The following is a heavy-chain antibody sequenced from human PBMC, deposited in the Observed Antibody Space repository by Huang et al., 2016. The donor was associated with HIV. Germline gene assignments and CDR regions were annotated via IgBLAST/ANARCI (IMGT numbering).Heavy chain of an antibody. V-gene: IGHV4-39*01. Sequence: QLQLQESGPGLVKPSETLSPTCTVPGGSISSSSYYWGWIRHPPGKGLGWIGSIYYSGSTYYNPSLKSRVTISVDTSKNQFSLKMRSVTAADTAVYYCARAGSSGWYLEPYCFDYWGQGTLVTVSS. CDR2: IYYSGST. D-gene: IGHD6-19*01. J-gene: IGHJ4*02. CDR1: GGSISSSSYY. CDR3: ARAGSSGWYLEPYCFDY.